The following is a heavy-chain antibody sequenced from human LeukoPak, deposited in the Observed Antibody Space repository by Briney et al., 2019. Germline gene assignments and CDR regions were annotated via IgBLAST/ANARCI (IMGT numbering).Heavy chain of an antibody. CDR1: GYTFTSYY. CDR3: ARLTAAGTIGDY. CDR2: INPNSGGT. Sequence: ASVKVSCKASGYTFTSYYMHWVRQAPGQGLEWMGWINPNSGGTNYAQKFQGRVTMTRDTSISTAYMELSRLRSDDTAVYYCARLTAAGTIGDYWGQGTLVTVSS. D-gene: IGHD6-13*01. J-gene: IGHJ4*02. V-gene: IGHV1-2*02.